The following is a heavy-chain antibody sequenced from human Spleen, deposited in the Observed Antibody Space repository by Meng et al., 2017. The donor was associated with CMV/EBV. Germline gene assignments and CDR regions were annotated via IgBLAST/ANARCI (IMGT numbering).Heavy chain of an antibody. D-gene: IGHD3-10*01. V-gene: IGHV3-49*04. J-gene: IGHJ1*01. CDR2: IRSKAYGGTT. CDR3: ARGSGSPEH. CDR1: GFTFGDYA. Sequence: GESLKISCTASGFTFGDYAMSWVRQAPGKGLEWVGFIRSKAYGGTTEYAASVKGRLSILRDDSKSIAYLQVDSVKTEDTGVYYCARGSGSPEHWGQGTLVTVSS.